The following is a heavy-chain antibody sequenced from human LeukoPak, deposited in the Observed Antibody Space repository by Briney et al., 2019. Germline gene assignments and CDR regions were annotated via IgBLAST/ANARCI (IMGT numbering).Heavy chain of an antibody. Sequence: GGSLRLSCAASGFTFSSYWMSWVRQAPGKGLEWVANIKQDGSEKYHVDSVKGRFTISRDNAKNSLYLQMNSLRAEDTAVYYCARDMAPKNYDFWSGYYTGAFDIWGQGTMVTVSS. CDR3: ARDMAPKNYDFWSGYYTGAFDI. D-gene: IGHD3-3*01. V-gene: IGHV3-7*01. J-gene: IGHJ3*02. CDR2: IKQDGSEK. CDR1: GFTFSSYW.